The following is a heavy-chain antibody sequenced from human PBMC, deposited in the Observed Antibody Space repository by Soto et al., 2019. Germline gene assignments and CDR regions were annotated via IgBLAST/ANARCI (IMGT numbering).Heavy chain of an antibody. J-gene: IGHJ4*02. D-gene: IGHD2-8*02. CDR1: GGSIINYY. V-gene: IGHV4-59*08. Sequence: PSETLSLTCTVSGGSIINYYWSWIRQPPGKGLEYIGYIYYSGSTNYNPSLKSRVTISVDTSKNQFSLKLSSVTAADTAVYYCARHFYSTGGYFYFDYWGQGTPVTVSS. CDR2: IYYSGST. CDR3: ARHFYSTGGYFYFDY.